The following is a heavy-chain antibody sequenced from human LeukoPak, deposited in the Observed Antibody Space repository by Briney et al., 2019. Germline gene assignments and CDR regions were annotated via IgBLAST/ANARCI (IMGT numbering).Heavy chain of an antibody. D-gene: IGHD3-3*01. CDR2: ISSSSSYI. J-gene: IGHJ6*03. CDR3: ARGFGVAYYYYSMDV. Sequence: GGSLRLSCVASGITFSSYSMNWVRQAPGKGLEWVSSISSSSSYIYYADSVKGRFTISRDNAKNSLYLQMNSLRAEDTAVYYCARGFGVAYYYYSMDVWGKGTTVTISS. V-gene: IGHV3-21*01. CDR1: GITFSSYS.